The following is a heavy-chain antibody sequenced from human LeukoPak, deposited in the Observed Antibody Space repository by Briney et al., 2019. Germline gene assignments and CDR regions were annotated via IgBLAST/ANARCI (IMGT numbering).Heavy chain of an antibody. CDR2: IYTSGST. D-gene: IGHD2-15*01. CDR1: GGSMSGSY. V-gene: IGHV4-4*07. CDR3: ARDVVVAATPYYFDY. Sequence: SETLSLTCSVSGGSMSGSYWNWIRQPAGKGLEWIGRIYTSGSTNYNPSLKSRITISVDKSKNQFSLKLSSVTAADTAVYYCARDVVVAATPYYFDYWGQGTLVTVSS. J-gene: IGHJ4*02.